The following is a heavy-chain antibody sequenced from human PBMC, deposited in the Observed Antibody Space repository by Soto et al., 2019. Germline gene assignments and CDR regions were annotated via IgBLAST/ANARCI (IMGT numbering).Heavy chain of an antibody. CDR2: INPNSGDT. Sequence: ASVKVSCQASGYSFTGYYMHWVQPPPGQGLEWLGWINPNSGDTHYAQKFQGRVTITRDTSISTAYMELSRLRYDDSAVYYYGLVRIDNWFDPWGQGTLVTVSS. J-gene: IGHJ5*02. CDR3: GLVRIDNWFDP. V-gene: IGHV1-2*02. D-gene: IGHD6-19*01. CDR1: GYSFTGYY.